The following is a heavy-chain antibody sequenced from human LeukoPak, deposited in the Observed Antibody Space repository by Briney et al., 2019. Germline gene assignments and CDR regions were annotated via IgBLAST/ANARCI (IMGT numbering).Heavy chain of an antibody. Sequence: GGSLRLSCAASGFTFSSYGMHWVRQAPGKGLEWVAFIRYDGSNKYYADSVKGRFTISRDNSKNTLYLQMNSLRAEDTAVYYCAKVELGELSSPYYYYYYYMDVWGKGTTVTISS. CDR1: GFTFSSYG. CDR3: AKVELGELSSPYYYYYYYMDV. D-gene: IGHD3-16*02. J-gene: IGHJ6*03. V-gene: IGHV3-30*02. CDR2: IRYDGSNK.